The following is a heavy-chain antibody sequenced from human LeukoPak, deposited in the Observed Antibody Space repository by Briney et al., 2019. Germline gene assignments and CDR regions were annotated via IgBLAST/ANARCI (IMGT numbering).Heavy chain of an antibody. CDR2: ISYDGSNK. V-gene: IGHV3-30*04. CDR1: GFTFSSYA. CDR3: AKEGYCSGGSCYSPYYFDY. D-gene: IGHD2-15*01. J-gene: IGHJ4*02. Sequence: GGSLRLSCAASGFTFSSYAMHWVRQAPGKGLEWVAVISYDGSNKYYADSVKGRFTISRDNSKNTLYLQMNSLRAEDTAVYYCAKEGYCSGGSCYSPYYFDYWGQGTLVTVSS.